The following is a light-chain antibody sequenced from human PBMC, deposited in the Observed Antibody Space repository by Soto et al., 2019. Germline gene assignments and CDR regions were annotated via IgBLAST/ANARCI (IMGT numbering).Light chain of an antibody. CDR3: QQYSNWPPMYT. J-gene: IGKJ2*01. Sequence: EIVMTQSPATLSVSPGERATLSCRASQSVSSNLAWYQQKPGQAPRLLIYGASTRATGIPARFSGSGSGTEFTLTISSLQSEDFAVYYCQQYSNWPPMYTFGQRTKLEIK. CDR2: GAS. CDR1: QSVSSN. V-gene: IGKV3-15*01.